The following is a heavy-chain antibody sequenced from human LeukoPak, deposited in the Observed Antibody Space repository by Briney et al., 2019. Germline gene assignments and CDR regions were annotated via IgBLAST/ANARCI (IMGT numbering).Heavy chain of an antibody. CDR1: GYTFTSYG. D-gene: IGHD3-22*01. V-gene: IGHV1-18*01. J-gene: IGHJ4*02. Sequence: GASVKVSCEASGYTFTSYGISWVRQAPGQGLEWMGWISAYNGNTNYAQKLQGRVTMTTDTSTSTAYMELRSLRSDDTAVYYCARPYYYDSSGPFDYWGQGTLVTVSS. CDR3: ARPYYYDSSGPFDY. CDR2: ISAYNGNT.